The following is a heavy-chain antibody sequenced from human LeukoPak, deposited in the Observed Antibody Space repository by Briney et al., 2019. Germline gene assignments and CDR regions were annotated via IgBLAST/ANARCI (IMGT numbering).Heavy chain of an antibody. Sequence: PGGSLRLSCAASGFTFSSYAMTWVRQAPGKGLEWVSGISGSGVNTYYADSVKGRFTISRDNSRNTLYLQMNSLRAEDTAVYYCARAVGPFDYWGQGTLVTVSS. J-gene: IGHJ4*02. CDR1: GFTFSSYA. CDR3: ARAVGPFDY. V-gene: IGHV3-23*01. CDR2: ISGSGVNT.